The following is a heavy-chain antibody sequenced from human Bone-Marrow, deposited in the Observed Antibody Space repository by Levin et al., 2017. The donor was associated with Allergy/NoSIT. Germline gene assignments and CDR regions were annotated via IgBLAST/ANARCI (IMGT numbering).Heavy chain of an antibody. CDR2: IYYSGST. Sequence: SQTLSLTCTVSGGSISSYYWSWIRQPPGKGLEWIGYIYYSGSTNYNPSLKSRVTISVDTSKNQFSLKLSSVTAADTAVYYCARDALGGYSYSGGAEIWGQGTMVTVSS. CDR1: GGSISSYY. D-gene: IGHD5-18*01. V-gene: IGHV4-59*01. CDR3: ARDALGGYSYSGGAEI. J-gene: IGHJ3*02.